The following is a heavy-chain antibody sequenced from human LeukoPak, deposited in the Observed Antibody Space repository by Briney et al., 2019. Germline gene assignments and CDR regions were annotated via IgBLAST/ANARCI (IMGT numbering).Heavy chain of an antibody. D-gene: IGHD3-10*01. CDR3: AKGETITMVRGVIFDAFDI. CDR1: GFTFSSYS. CDR2: ISGSGGST. V-gene: IGHV3-23*01. Sequence: GGSLRLSCAASGFTFSSYSMNWLRQAPGKGLEWVSAISGSGGSTYYADSVKGRFTISRDNSKNTLYLQMNSLRAEDTAVYYCAKGETITMVRGVIFDAFDIWGQGTMVTVSS. J-gene: IGHJ3*02.